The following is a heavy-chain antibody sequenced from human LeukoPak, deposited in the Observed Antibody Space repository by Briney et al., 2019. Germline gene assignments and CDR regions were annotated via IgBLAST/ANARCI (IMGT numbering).Heavy chain of an antibody. CDR1: GFTFSTSA. D-gene: IGHD4-17*01. V-gene: IGHV1-58*01. Sequence: SVKVSCKTSGFTFSTSAVQRVRQARGQRLEWIGWIIVGSGATNYAQSLQGRFTITRDMSTNTAYMELSSLGSEDSAVYYCAAELYGVYTDCCTFHIWGQGTMVTVSS. J-gene: IGHJ3*02. CDR3: AAELYGVYTDCCTFHI. CDR2: IIVGSGAT.